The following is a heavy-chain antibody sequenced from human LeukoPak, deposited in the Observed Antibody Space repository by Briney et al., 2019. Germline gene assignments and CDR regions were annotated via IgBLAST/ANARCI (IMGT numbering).Heavy chain of an antibody. CDR3: ARRESGTMMDV. Sequence: SETLSLTCAVYGGSFSGYYWSWIRQPPGKGLEWIGEINHSGSTNYNPSLKSRVTISVDPSNSQFSLRLSSVTAADTAVYYCARRESGTMMDVWGKGTTVTISS. J-gene: IGHJ6*04. D-gene: IGHD3-10*01. V-gene: IGHV4-34*01. CDR1: GGSFSGYY. CDR2: INHSGST.